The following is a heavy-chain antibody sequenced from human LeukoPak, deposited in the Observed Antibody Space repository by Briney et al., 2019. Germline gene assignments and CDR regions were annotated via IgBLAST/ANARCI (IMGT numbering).Heavy chain of an antibody. J-gene: IGHJ4*02. D-gene: IGHD6-13*01. V-gene: IGHV1-2*02. Sequence: GASVKVSCKASGYTFTGYYMHWVRQAPGQGLEWMGWINPNSGGTNYAQKFQGRVTMTRDTSISTAYMELSRLRSDDTAVYYCARVNLRQQLVLGYWGQRTLVTVSS. CDR3: ARVNLRQQLVLGY. CDR2: INPNSGGT. CDR1: GYTFTGYY.